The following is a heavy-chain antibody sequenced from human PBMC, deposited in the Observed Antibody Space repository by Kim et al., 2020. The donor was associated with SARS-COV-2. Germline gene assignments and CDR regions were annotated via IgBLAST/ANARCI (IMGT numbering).Heavy chain of an antibody. J-gene: IGHJ3*02. CDR1: GYTFTSYA. CDR3: ARSGGYDYIWGSYRPDAFDI. Sequence: ASVKVSCKASGYTFTSYAMNWVRQAPGQGLEWMGWINTNTGNPTYAQGFTGRFVFSLDTSVSTAYLQISSLKAEDTAVYYCARSGGYDYIWGSYRPDAFDIWGQGTMVTVSS. D-gene: IGHD3-16*02. CDR2: INTNTGNP. V-gene: IGHV7-4-1*02.